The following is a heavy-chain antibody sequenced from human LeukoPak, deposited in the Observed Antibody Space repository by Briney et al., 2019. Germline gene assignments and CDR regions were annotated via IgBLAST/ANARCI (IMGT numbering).Heavy chain of an antibody. CDR3: PKDPTTPFFGF. CDR2: ISSSRSDR. Sequence: GGSLRLSCAASGFTFSSYEMNWVRQAPGKGLEGVSYISSSRSDRYYADSVKGRCTISRDNAKKSLYLQMNSLKPKDTAVYYCPKDPTTPFFGFWGQGTLVTVPS. V-gene: IGHV3-48*03. J-gene: IGHJ4*02. CDR1: GFTFSSYE. D-gene: IGHD4-11*01.